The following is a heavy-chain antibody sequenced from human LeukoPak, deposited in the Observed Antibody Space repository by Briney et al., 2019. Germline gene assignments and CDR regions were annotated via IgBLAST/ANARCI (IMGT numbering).Heavy chain of an antibody. CDR2: ISSSSSTI. Sequence: GGSLRLSCAASGFTFSSYSMNWVRQAPGKGLEWVSYISSSSSTIYYADSVKGRFTISRDNAKNSLYLQMNSLRAEDTAVYYCAKDQGTTVVTEDFDYWGQGTLVTVSS. D-gene: IGHD4-23*01. J-gene: IGHJ4*02. CDR3: AKDQGTTVVTEDFDY. V-gene: IGHV3-48*01. CDR1: GFTFSSYS.